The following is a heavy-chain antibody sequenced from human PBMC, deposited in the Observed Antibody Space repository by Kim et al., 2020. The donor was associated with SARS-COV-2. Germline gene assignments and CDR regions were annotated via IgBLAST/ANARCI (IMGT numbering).Heavy chain of an antibody. Sequence: GGSLRLSCAASGFTFSSYWMSWVRQAPGKGLEWVANIKQDGSEKYYVDSVKGRFTISRDNAKNSLYLQMNSLRAEDTAVYYCARDTIAVAGTTAFDIWGQGTMVTVSS. J-gene: IGHJ3*02. CDR1: GFTFSSYW. V-gene: IGHV3-7*01. CDR2: IKQDGSEK. D-gene: IGHD6-19*01. CDR3: ARDTIAVAGTTAFDI.